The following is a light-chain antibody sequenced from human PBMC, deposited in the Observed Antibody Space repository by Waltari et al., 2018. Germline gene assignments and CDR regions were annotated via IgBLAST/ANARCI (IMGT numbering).Light chain of an antibody. CDR2: DAS. CDR1: QSVGRA. CDR3: QMYVRLPVT. J-gene: IGKJ1*01. V-gene: IGKV3-20*01. Sequence: EIVLTQSPGTLALSPGESATLSCRASQSVGRALAWYQQKPGKAPRLLIYDASSRATGISDKFSGSGSGTDFSLTISRVEPEDFAVYFCQMYVRLPVTFGQGTKVEVK.